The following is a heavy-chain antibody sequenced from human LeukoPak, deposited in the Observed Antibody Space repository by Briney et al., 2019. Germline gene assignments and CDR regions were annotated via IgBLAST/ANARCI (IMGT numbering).Heavy chain of an antibody. CDR2: IYYSGST. D-gene: IGHD2-2*02. V-gene: IGHV4-39*01. Sequence: PSETLSLTCTVSGGSISSSSYYWGWIRQPPGKGREWNGSIYYSGSTYYNPSLKSRVTISVDTSKTQFSLKLSSVTAADTAVYYCARGLGSTSRYRSWGQGTLVTVSS. J-gene: IGHJ5*02. CDR1: GGSISSSSYY. CDR3: ARGLGSTSRYRS.